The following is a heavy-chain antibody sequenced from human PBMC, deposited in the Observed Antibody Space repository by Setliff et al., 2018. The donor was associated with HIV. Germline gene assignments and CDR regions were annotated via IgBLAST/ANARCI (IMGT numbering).Heavy chain of an antibody. CDR3: ARDLHTFMVNSYHYYMDA. D-gene: IGHD5-18*01. V-gene: IGHV1-46*01. Sequence: EASVKVSCKASQNTFTNYYMHWVRQAPGQGLEWMGIINPSGDSTIYAQKFQGKVTMTRETSTSTVYMELSSLRSEDTAVYYCARDLHTFMVNSYHYYMDAWGKGTTVTVSS. CDR1: QNTFTNYY. CDR2: INPSGDST. J-gene: IGHJ6*03.